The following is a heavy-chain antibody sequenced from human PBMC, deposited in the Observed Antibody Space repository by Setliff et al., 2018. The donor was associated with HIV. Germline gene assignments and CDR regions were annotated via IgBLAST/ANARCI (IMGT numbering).Heavy chain of an antibody. V-gene: IGHV1-2*06. CDR2: INPDSGDT. Sequence: ASVKVSCKASGYTFSGYHMYWVRQAPGQGLEWMGRINPDSGDTKYTQKYEGRVTMTSDTSISTVYMELSSLTSDDTAIYYCARGRLSWSPDFWGQGTLVTVSS. J-gene: IGHJ4*02. CDR1: GYTFSGYH. CDR3: ARGRLSWSPDF.